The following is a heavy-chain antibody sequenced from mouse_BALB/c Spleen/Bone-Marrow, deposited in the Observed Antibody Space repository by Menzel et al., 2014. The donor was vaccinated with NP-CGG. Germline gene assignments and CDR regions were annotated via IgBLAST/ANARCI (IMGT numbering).Heavy chain of an antibody. CDR2: ISSGSSTI. CDR3: ARGDLLRGFAY. D-gene: IGHD1-1*01. V-gene: IGHV5-17*02. CDR1: GFTFSSFG. J-gene: IGHJ3*01. Sequence: EVKLQESGGGLVQPGGSRKLSCAASGFTFSSFGVHWVRQAPEKGLEWVAYISSGSSTIYYADTVKGRFTISRDNPKNTLFLQMTSLRSEDTAMYYCARGDLLRGFAYWGQGTLVTVSA.